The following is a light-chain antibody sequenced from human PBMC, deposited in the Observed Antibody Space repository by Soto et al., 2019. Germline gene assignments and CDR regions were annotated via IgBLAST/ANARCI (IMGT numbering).Light chain of an antibody. CDR3: GTWDSSLSAVV. CDR2: DNN. Sequence: QSVLTQPHSVSAAPGQKVTISCSGSSSNIGNNYVSWYQQLPATAPKLLIYDNNKRPSGIPDRFSGSKSGTSATLGITGLQTGDEADYYCGTWDSSLSAVVFGGGTKLTVL. CDR1: SSNIGNNY. V-gene: IGLV1-51*01. J-gene: IGLJ2*01.